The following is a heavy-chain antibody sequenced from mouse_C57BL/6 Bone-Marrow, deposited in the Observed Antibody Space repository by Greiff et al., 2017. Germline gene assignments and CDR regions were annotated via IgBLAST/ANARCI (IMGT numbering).Heavy chain of an antibody. D-gene: IGHD2-4*01. Sequence: VKLQESGAELARPGASVKLSCKASGYTFTSYGISWVKQRTGQGLEWIGEIYPRSGNTYYNEKFKGKATLTADKSSSTAYMELRSLTSEDSAVYFCARYDDCDRFAYWGQGTLVTVSA. J-gene: IGHJ3*01. CDR1: GYTFTSYG. CDR3: ARYDDCDRFAY. V-gene: IGHV1-81*01. CDR2: IYPRSGNT.